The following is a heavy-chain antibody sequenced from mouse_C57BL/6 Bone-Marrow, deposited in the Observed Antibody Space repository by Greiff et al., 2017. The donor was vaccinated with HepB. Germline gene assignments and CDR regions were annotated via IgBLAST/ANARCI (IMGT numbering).Heavy chain of an antibody. V-gene: IGHV1-82*01. CDR3: ALITTVVAFDF. CDR1: GYAFSSSW. CDR2: IYPGDGDT. D-gene: IGHD1-1*01. J-gene: IGHJ2*01. Sequence: VQLQHSGPELVKPGASVKISCKASGYAFSSSWMNWVKQRPGKGLEWIGRIYPGDGDTNYNGKFKGKATLTADKSSSTAYMQLSSLTSEDSAVYFCALITTVVAFDFGGRGTALTVSS.